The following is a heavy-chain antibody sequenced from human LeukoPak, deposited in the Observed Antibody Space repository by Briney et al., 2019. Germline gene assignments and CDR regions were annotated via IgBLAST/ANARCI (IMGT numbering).Heavy chain of an antibody. CDR1: GYTFTGYY. V-gene: IGHV1-2*04. J-gene: IGHJ4*02. Sequence: ASVKVSCKASGYTFTGYYMHWVRQAPGQGLEWMGWINPNSGGTNYAQKFQGWVTMTRDTSISTAYMELSRLRSDDTAVYYCARGRTYYDSWSGSPNFDYWGQGTLVTVSS. CDR2: INPNSGGT. D-gene: IGHD3-3*01. CDR3: ARGRTYYDSWSGSPNFDY.